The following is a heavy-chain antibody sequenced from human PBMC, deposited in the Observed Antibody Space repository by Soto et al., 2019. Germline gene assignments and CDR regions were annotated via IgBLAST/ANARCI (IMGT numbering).Heavy chain of an antibody. V-gene: IGHV3-15*01. CDR2: IKSKTDGGTT. Sequence: GGSLRLSCAASGFTFSNAWMSWVRQAPGKGLEWVGRIKSKTDGGTTDYAAPVKGRFTISRDDSKNTLYLQMNSLKTEDTAVYYCTTANLPRGQKSGDAFDIWGQGTMVTVSS. J-gene: IGHJ3*02. CDR1: GFTFSNAW. D-gene: IGHD1-26*01. CDR3: TTANLPRGQKSGDAFDI.